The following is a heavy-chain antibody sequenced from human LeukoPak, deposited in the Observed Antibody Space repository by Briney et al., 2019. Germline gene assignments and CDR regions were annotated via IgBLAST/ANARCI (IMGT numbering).Heavy chain of an antibody. V-gene: IGHV3-11*04. CDR2: ISSSGSTI. Sequence: GGSLRLSWAAAGFTLSVYYTSWIRHAPGKGLEWVLYISSSGSTIYYADSVKGRFTISRDNAKNSLYLQMNSLRAEDTAVYYCARGVAAAGTNWFDPWGQGTLVTVSS. J-gene: IGHJ5*02. D-gene: IGHD6-13*01. CDR3: ARGVAAAGTNWFDP. CDR1: GFTLSVYY.